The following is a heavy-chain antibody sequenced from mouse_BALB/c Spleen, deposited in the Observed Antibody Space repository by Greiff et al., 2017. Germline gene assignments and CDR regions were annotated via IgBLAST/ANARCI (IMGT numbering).Heavy chain of an antibody. CDR3: ARSVYDVDYAMDY. V-gene: IGHV14-3*02. Sequence: VQLQQSGAELVKPGASVKLSCTASGFNIKDTYMHWVKQRPEQGLEWIGRIDPANGNTKYDPKFQGKATITADTSSNTAYLQPSSLTSEDTAVYYCARSVYDVDYAMDYWGQGTSVTVSS. D-gene: IGHD2-14*01. CDR2: IDPANGNT. J-gene: IGHJ4*01. CDR1: GFNIKDTY.